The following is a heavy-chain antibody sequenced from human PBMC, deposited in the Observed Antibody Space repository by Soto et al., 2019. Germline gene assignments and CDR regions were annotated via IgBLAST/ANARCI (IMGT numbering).Heavy chain of an antibody. D-gene: IGHD3-3*01. CDR1: DGSFSGYS. J-gene: IGHJ3*02. CDR2: INHSGGT. Sequence: SQTLSLTCAVCDGSFSGYSWSWTRQPPGQGLEWIGEINHSGGTNYNQSLKSRVTISVDTSKNQFALKLSTVTAADTAVYHCTRGLSPWFGVVTGVDAFDIWGQGTMVTVSS. V-gene: IGHV4-34*01. CDR3: TRGLSPWFGVVTGVDAFDI.